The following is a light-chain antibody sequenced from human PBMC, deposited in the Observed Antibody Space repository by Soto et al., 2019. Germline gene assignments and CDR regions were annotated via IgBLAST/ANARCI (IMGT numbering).Light chain of an antibody. Sequence: QSVLTQPPSVSGAPGQRVAISCTGSSSNIGAGYDVHWYQQLPGTAPKLLINVNSNRPSGVPDRFSGSKSGTLASLAITGLQAEDEADYYCQSYDNSLSAWVFGGGTKLTVL. V-gene: IGLV1-40*01. CDR2: VNS. J-gene: IGLJ3*02. CDR1: SSNIGAGYD. CDR3: QSYDNSLSAWV.